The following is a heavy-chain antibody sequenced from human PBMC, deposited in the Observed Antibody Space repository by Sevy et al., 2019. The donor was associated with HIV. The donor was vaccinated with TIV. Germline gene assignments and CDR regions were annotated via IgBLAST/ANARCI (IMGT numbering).Heavy chain of an antibody. V-gene: IGHV1-18*01. CDR2: ISAYNGNT. CDR1: GYTFTSYG. J-gene: IGHJ3*02. Sequence: ASVKVSCKASGYTFTSYGISWVRQAPGQGLEWMGWISAYNGNTNYAQKLQGRVTMTTDTSTSTAYMELRSLRSDDPAVYYCARDRGATVTFAFDIWGQGTMVTVSS. D-gene: IGHD4-17*01. CDR3: ARDRGATVTFAFDI.